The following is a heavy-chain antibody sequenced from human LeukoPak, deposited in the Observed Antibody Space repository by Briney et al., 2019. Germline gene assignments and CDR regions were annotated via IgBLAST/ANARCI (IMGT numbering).Heavy chain of an antibody. V-gene: IGHV3-53*01. D-gene: IGHD3-22*01. CDR1: GFTVSSNY. CDR3: AREYYDNSGGEDAFDT. CDR2: IYSGGST. Sequence: QTGGSLRLSCAASGFTVSSNYMNWVRQAPGKGLEWVSVIYSGGSTFYADYVEGRFTISRDNSNNTLYLQMNSLRAEDTDMYYCAREYYDNSGGEDAFDTWGPGTMVTVSS. J-gene: IGHJ3*02.